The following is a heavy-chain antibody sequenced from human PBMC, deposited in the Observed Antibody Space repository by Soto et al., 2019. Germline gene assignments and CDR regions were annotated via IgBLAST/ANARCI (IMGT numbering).Heavy chain of an antibody. CDR1: GGSISSGGYY. CDR2: IYYSGST. D-gene: IGHD1-1*01. V-gene: IGHV4-31*03. Sequence: QVQLQESGPGLVKPSQTLSLTYTVSGGSISSGGYYWSWIRQHPGKGLEWIGYIYYSGSTYYNPSLKSRVTISVDTSKNQFSLKLSSVTAADTAVYYCARCKDGANDGGWFDPWGQGTLVTVSS. CDR3: ARCKDGANDGGWFDP. J-gene: IGHJ5*02.